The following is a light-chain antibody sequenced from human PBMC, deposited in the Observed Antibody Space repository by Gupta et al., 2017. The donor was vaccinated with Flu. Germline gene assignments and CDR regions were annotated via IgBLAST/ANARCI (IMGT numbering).Light chain of an antibody. J-gene: IGLJ2*01. Sequence: PGKTVTISCTRSSGSIASSYVQWYKQRPGSSPSNLIYENSQRSSGVPDRFSGSIDSSSNSASLTISGLETEDEADYYCQSYHNSGQVFGGGTKVTVL. V-gene: IGLV6-57*01. CDR2: ENS. CDR1: SGSIASSY. CDR3: QSYHNSGQV.